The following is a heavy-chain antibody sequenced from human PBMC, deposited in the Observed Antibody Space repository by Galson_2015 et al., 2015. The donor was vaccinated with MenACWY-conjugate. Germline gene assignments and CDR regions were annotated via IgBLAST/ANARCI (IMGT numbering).Heavy chain of an antibody. J-gene: IGHJ4*02. CDR3: ARVTATEAFDY. V-gene: IGHV1-3*01. CDR1: GYTFTSYA. CDR2: INAGSGNT. Sequence: SVKVSCKASGYTFTSYAMHWVRQAPGQRLEWMGWINAGSGNTKYSQKFQGRVTITRDTSASTAYMELSSLRSEDTAVYYCARVTATEAFDYWGQGTLVTVSS. D-gene: IGHD5-18*01.